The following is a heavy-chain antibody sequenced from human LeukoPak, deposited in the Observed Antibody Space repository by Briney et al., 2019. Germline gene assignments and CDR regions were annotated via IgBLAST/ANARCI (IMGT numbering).Heavy chain of an antibody. V-gene: IGHV1-2*02. D-gene: IGHD6-6*01. J-gene: IGHJ6*03. CDR3: ARARIAARPNYYYYMDV. CDR1: GYTFTDYY. Sequence: ASVKVSCKASGYTFTDYYMHWVRQAPGQGLEWMGWINPNSGGTNYAQKFQGRVTMTRDTSISTAYMELSRLRSDDTAVYYCARARIAARPNYYYYMDVWGKGTTVTVSS. CDR2: INPNSGGT.